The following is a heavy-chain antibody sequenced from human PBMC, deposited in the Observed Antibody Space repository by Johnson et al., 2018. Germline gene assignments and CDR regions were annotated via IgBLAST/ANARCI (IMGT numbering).Heavy chain of an antibody. CDR2: IRSKAYGGTT. V-gene: IGHV3-49*03. CDR3: ARDNLYDNDSSAYYFGGYFQH. CDR1: GFTFGDYA. D-gene: IGHD3-22*01. Sequence: EVQLVESGGGLVQPGRSLRLSCTAFGFTFGDYAMSWFRQAPGKGLEWVGFIRSKAYGGTTEYAASVKGRFIISRDDSKSNAYLQMNSLKTEETAVYYGARDNLYDNDSSAYYFGGYFQHWGQGTLVTVSS. J-gene: IGHJ1*01.